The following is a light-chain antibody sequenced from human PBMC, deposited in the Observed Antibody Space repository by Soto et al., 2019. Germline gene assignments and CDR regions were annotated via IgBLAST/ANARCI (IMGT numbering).Light chain of an antibody. CDR1: TSDVGSYKY. CDR3: SSYTSSNTLV. V-gene: IGLV2-14*01. J-gene: IGLJ1*01. CDR2: EVT. Sequence: QSALTQPASVSGSLGQSITISCTGTTSDVGSYKYVSWYQQHPGKAPKLMIYEVTNRPSGVSNRFSGSKSGNTASLTISGLRAEDEADYFCSSYTSSNTLVFGTGTKLTVL.